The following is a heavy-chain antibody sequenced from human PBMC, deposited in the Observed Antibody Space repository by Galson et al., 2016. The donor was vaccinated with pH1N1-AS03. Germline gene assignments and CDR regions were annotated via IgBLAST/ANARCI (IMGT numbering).Heavy chain of an antibody. CDR2: IYYTGNT. CDR3: SRAGPSGYADFDD. CDR1: GDSFSNYY. J-gene: IGHJ4*02. Sequence: SETLSLTCTISGDSFSNYYWSWIRETPGRGLEWIGYIYYTGNTKNNPSLESRVIISLDTSKNQFSLTLKSVTAADTAVYYCSRAGPSGYADFDDWSQGILVTVSS. V-gene: IGHV4-59*01. D-gene: IGHD3-22*01.